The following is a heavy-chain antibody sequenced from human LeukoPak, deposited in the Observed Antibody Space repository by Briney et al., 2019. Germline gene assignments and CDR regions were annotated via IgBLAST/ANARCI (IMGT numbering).Heavy chain of an antibody. Sequence: GASVKVSCKASGYTFTSYAMNWVRQAPGQGLEWMGRINPNSGGTNYAQKFQGRVTMTRDTSISTAYMELSRLRSDDTAVYYCARVSGVAGTELDYWGQGTLVTVSS. CDR3: ARVSGVAGTELDY. CDR1: GYTFTSYA. J-gene: IGHJ4*02. CDR2: INPNSGGT. V-gene: IGHV1-2*06. D-gene: IGHD6-19*01.